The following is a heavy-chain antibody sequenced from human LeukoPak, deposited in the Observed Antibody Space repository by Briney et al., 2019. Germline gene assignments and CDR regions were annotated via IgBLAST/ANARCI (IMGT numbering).Heavy chain of an antibody. J-gene: IGHJ5*02. CDR3: AREFLLDSSGIFDP. CDR2: ISAYNGNT. CDR1: GYTFTSYG. V-gene: IGHV1-18*04. Sequence: RGASVKVSCKASGYTFTSYGISWVRQAPGQGLEWMGWISAYNGNTNYAQKLQGRVTMTTDTSTSTAYMELRSLRSDDTAVYYCAREFLLDSSGIFDPWGQGTLVTVSS. D-gene: IGHD6-19*01.